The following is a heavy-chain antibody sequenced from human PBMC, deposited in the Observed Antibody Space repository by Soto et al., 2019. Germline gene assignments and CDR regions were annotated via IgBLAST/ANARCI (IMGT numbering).Heavy chain of an antibody. V-gene: IGHV1-2*02. J-gene: IGHJ3*01. CDR3: FLERHLNRPSYALEH. CDR2: MNPNSGGS. D-gene: IGHD3-16*01. CDR1: GYNFIAQN. Sequence: QVHLVQSGAEVKKPGASVKVSCMASGYNFIAQNIHWVRQAPGLGLEWMGKMNPNSGGSDYAQEFQGRVTVTRDTSLYTFYMELTSLKPDDAAFYYCFLERHLNRPSYALEHWGQGTMVIGSS.